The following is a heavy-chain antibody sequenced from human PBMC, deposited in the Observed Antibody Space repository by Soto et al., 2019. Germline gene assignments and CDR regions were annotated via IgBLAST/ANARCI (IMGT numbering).Heavy chain of an antibody. V-gene: IGHV1-46*01. Sequence: AASVKVSCKASGYTFTSYDMHWVRQAPGQGLEGMGIINPSGGSTIYAQKFQGRVTMTRDTSTSTVYMELSSLRSEDTAVYYCARARFRLITIFGVVINKGNNWFDPWGQGTLVTVSS. D-gene: IGHD3-3*01. CDR2: INPSGGST. CDR1: GYTFTSYD. CDR3: ARARFRLITIFGVVINKGNNWFDP. J-gene: IGHJ5*02.